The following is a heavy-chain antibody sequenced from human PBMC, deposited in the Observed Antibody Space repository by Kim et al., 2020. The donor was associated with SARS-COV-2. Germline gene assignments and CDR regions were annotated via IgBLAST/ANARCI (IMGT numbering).Heavy chain of an antibody. CDR1: GYSFTNYW. Sequence: GESLKISCKASGYSFTNYWIAWVRQMPGKGLEWMGIIYPGDSDTSYSPSFQGQVTISADKSISTAYLQWSSLKASDIAMYYCARVMVFTMVRGMGAFDSWGQVTMVTVSS. D-gene: IGHD3-10*01. CDR3: ARVMVFTMVRGMGAFDS. CDR2: IYPGDSDT. V-gene: IGHV5-51*01. J-gene: IGHJ3*02.